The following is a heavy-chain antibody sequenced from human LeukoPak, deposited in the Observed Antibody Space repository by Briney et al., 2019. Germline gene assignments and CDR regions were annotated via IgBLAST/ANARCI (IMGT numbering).Heavy chain of an antibody. V-gene: IGHV3-7*01. CDR2: IKEDESGK. CDR1: GFTFSTYW. J-gene: IGHJ6*02. CDR3: ARVRTTWNYYGMDV. Sequence: PGGSLRLSCAASGFTFSTYWMSWVRQAPGKGLEWVANIKEDESGKYYVDSVKGRFTISRDNAKNSLYLQMSGLRVEDTAMYYCARVRTTWNYYGMDVWGQGTTVTVSS. D-gene: IGHD4-11*01.